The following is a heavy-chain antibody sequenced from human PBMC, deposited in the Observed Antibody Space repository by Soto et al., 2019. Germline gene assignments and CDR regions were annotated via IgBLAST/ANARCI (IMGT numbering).Heavy chain of an antibody. J-gene: IGHJ4*02. CDR2: ISSSSTNI. CDR3: ARGRLYYFDY. V-gene: IGHV3-21*02. Sequence: EVQLVESGGGLVKPGGSLRLSCAASGFIFTSYTMNWVRRAPGKGLEWVSSISSSSTNIHYADSVKGRFTISRDNAKKSLYLQMNSLRAEDTAVYYCARGRLYYFDYWGQGTLVTVSS. CDR1: GFIFTSYT.